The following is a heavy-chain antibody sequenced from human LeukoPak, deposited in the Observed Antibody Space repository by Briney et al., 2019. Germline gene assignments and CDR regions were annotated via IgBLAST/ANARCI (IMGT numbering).Heavy chain of an antibody. CDR3: ARAPDGYGPYNSDY. Sequence: ASVKVSCKASGYTFTGYYMHWVRQAPGQGLEWMGWINPNSGGTNYAQKFQGWVTMTRDTSISTAYMELSRLRSDDTAVYYCARAPDGYGPYNSDYWGQGTLVTVSS. CDR1: GYTFTGYY. V-gene: IGHV1-2*04. CDR2: INPNSGGT. D-gene: IGHD5-18*01. J-gene: IGHJ4*02.